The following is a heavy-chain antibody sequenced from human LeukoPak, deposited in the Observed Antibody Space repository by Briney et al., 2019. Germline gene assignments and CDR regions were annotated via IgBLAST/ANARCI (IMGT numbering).Heavy chain of an antibody. V-gene: IGHV4-34*01. CDR3: ARSRGGHCSSTSCSRFDY. CDR1: GGSFSGYY. Sequence: SETLSLTCAVYGGSFSGYYWSWIRQPPGKGLEWIGEINHSGSTNYNPSLKSRVTISVDTSKNQFSLKLRSVTAADTAVYYCARSRGGHCSSTSCSRFDYWDQGTLVTVSS. CDR2: INHSGST. J-gene: IGHJ4*02. D-gene: IGHD2-2*01.